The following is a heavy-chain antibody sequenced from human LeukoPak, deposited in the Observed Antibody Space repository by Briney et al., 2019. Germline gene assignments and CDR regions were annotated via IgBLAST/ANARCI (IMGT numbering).Heavy chain of an antibody. CDR2: ISYDGSNK. D-gene: IGHD6-19*01. CDR3: AKDLSLYSSGWYEVGY. V-gene: IGHV3-30*18. CDR1: GFTFSNAW. Sequence: GGSLRLSCAASGFTFSNAWMSWVRQAPGKGLEWVAVISYDGSNKYYADSVKGRFTISRDNSKNTLYLQMNSLRAEDTAVYYCAKDLSLYSSGWYEVGYWGQGTLVTVSS. J-gene: IGHJ4*02.